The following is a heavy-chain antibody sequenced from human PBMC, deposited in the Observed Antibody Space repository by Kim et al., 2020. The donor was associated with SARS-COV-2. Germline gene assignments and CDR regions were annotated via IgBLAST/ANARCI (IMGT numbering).Heavy chain of an antibody. CDR2: IIPILGIA. CDR3: ARAAAMVTGSLMD. CDR1: GGTFSSYA. Sequence: SVKVSCKASGGTFSSYAISWVRQAPGQGLEWMGRIIPILGIANYAQKFQGRVTITADKSTSTAYMELSSLRSEDTAVYYCARAAAMVTGSLMDWGQGTLVTVSS. D-gene: IGHD5-18*01. V-gene: IGHV1-69*04. J-gene: IGHJ4*02.